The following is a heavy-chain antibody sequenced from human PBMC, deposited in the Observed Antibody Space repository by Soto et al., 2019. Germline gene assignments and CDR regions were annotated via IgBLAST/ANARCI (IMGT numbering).Heavy chain of an antibody. CDR3: ARVSWLANDY. Sequence: PGESLKISCAASGFTFSSYAMSWVRQAPGKGLEWDSAITASGDTTYYADSVKGRFTISRDNAKNSLYLQMNSLRAEDTAVYYCARVSWLANDYWGQGTLVTVSS. V-gene: IGHV3-21*01. J-gene: IGHJ4*02. CDR2: ITASGDTT. CDR1: GFTFSSYA. D-gene: IGHD6-19*01.